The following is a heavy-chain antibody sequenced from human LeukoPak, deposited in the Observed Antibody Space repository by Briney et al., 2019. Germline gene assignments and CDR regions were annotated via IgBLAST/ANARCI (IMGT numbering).Heavy chain of an antibody. J-gene: IGHJ4*02. D-gene: IGHD2-2*01. CDR1: GGSMSNIYY. Sequence: SETLSLACNVSGGSMSNIYYWGWIRQPPGKGLEWIGNIFYSGITYYNPSLRSRVTIAIDTSKSQFSLKLTSVTAADTAVYYCANYCSSTSCYASIDYWGQGTLVTVSS. CDR3: ANYCSSTSCYASIDY. CDR2: IFYSGIT. V-gene: IGHV4-39*01.